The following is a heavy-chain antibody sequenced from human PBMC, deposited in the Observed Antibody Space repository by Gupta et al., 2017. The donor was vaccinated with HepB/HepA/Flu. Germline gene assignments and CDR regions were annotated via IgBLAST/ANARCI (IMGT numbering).Heavy chain of an antibody. CDR2: ISTDYI. CDR3: AREPDAFDI. Sequence: EVQLVESGGGLVKPGGSLRLSCAASGFTFRSYGMTWVRQAPGKGLEWVSSISTDYINYADAVKGRFTISRDKAKNAFYLQMNSLRAEDTAVYYCAREPDAFDIWGQGTMVTVSS. V-gene: IGHV3-21*01. J-gene: IGHJ3*02. CDR1: GFTFRSYG.